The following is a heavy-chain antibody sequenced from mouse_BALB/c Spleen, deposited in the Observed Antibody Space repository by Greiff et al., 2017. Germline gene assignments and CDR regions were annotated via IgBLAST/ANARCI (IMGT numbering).Heavy chain of an antibody. CDR2: ISYSGST. D-gene: IGHD2-4*01. CDR1: GYSITSDYA. J-gene: IGHJ2*01. Sequence: EVQLQQSGPGLVKPSQSLSLTCTVTGYSITSDYAWNWIRQFPGNKLEWMGYISYSGSTSYNPSLKSRISITRDTSKNQFFLQLNSVTTEDTATYYCARGGVSTMITTRDFDYWGQGTTLTVSS. CDR3: ARGGVSTMITTRDFDY. V-gene: IGHV3-2*02.